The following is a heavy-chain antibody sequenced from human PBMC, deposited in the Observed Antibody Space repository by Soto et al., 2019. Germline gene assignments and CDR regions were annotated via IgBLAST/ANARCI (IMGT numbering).Heavy chain of an antibody. CDR2: ISDDGSKT. D-gene: IGHD3-16*01. CDR1: GVTFRGYA. J-gene: IGHJ4*02. CDR3: ARAYQLAYYFDD. Sequence: GWSLRLSCAGSGVTFRGYAVHCVRQTPGKGLEWVTFISDDGSKTYYADSVKGRFSVSRDDSTNMVFLQMSGLRSEDTDVYRCARAYQLAYYFDDWGPGSPVTVSS. V-gene: IGHV3-30*03.